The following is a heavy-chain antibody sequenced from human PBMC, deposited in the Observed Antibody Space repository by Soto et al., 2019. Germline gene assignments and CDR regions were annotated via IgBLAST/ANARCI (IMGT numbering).Heavy chain of an antibody. D-gene: IGHD3-10*01. Sequence: GGSLRLSCAASGFTFSSYWMHWVRQAPGKGLVWVSRINSDGSSTSYADSVKGRFTISRDNAKNTLYLQMNSLRAEDTAVYYCARSSGLYGSGSYDAFDIWGQGTMVTVSS. V-gene: IGHV3-74*01. CDR2: INSDGSST. CDR1: GFTFSSYW. CDR3: ARSSGLYGSGSYDAFDI. J-gene: IGHJ3*02.